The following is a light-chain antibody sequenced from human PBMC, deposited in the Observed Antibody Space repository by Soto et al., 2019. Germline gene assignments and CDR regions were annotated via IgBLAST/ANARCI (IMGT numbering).Light chain of an antibody. V-gene: IGKV3-20*01. CDR2: GAS. Sequence: EIVLTQSPGTLSLSPGERATLSCRASQSVSSNFLAWYQHKPGQAPRLLIFGASSRATGIPDRFSGSGSGIAFTLTRRKLEPEAFAYCYVRQNGPSLFTFGHGTKVDIK. J-gene: IGKJ3*01. CDR1: QSVSSNF. CDR3: RQNGPSLFT.